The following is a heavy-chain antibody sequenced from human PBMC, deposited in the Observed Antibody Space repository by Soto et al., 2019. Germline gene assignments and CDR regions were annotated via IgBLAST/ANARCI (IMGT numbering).Heavy chain of an antibody. CDR2: IIPKYGTT. Sequence: QVQLMQSGAEVTKPGSSVKVSCKTSGGPFNTFGISWVRQAPGQGLEWMGGIIPKYGTTNYARRFQGRVTITADESTTTAYLEVSSLRHDDTAIYYCARTRQRRPVFYVDYWGQGTPISVTS. J-gene: IGHJ4*02. CDR1: GGPFNTFG. D-gene: IGHD2-2*01. CDR3: ARTRQRRPVFYVDY. V-gene: IGHV1-69*01.